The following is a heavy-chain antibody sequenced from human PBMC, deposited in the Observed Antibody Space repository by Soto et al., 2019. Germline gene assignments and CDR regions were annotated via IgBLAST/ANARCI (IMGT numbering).Heavy chain of an antibody. CDR3: ARVARTGQYYFDF. CDR2: IYYTGST. Sequence: SETLSLTCTVSGDSINFYHWTLIRQPPGKGLEWMGYIYYTGSTNYNPSLKSRVSISVDTSKNQFSLKLSSVTAADTAVYYCARVARTGQYYFDFWGQGALVTVSS. D-gene: IGHD1-1*01. V-gene: IGHV4-59*01. J-gene: IGHJ4*02. CDR1: GDSINFYH.